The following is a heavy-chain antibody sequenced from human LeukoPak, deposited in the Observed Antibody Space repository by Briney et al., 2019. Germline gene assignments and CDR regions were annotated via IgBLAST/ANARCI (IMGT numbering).Heavy chain of an antibody. CDR2: IRSKTYGGTT. Sequence: GGSLRLSCTASGFTFGYFAMSWARQAPGKGLDWVGFIRSKTYGGTTEYAASVKGRFTISRDDSKSVAYLLMNNLKTEDTAVYYCTRARATYYYDSSGYMGGQGTLVTVSS. CDR3: TRARATYYYDSSGYM. V-gene: IGHV3-49*04. D-gene: IGHD3-22*01. J-gene: IGHJ4*02. CDR1: GFTFGYFA.